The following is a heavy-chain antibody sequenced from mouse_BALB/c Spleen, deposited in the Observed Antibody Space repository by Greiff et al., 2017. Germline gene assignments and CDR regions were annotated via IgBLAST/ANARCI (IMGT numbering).Heavy chain of an antibody. CDR1: GFTFSSYT. D-gene: IGHD4-1*01. CDR3: ARHGLGSYFDY. CDR2: ISRGGSYT. J-gene: IGHJ2*01. Sequence: DVMLVESGGGLVKPGGSLKLSCAASGFTFSSYTMSWVRQTPEKRLEWVATISRGGSYTYYPDSVKGRFTISRDNAKNTLYLQMSSLRSEDTAMYYCARHGLGSYFDYWGQGTTLTVSS. V-gene: IGHV5-9-1*01.